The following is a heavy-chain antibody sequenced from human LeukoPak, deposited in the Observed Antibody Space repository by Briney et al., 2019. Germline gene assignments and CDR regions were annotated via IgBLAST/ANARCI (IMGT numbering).Heavy chain of an antibody. V-gene: IGHV1-8*01. CDR3: ARGRTYCSGGSCYQAFLWY. CDR2: MNPNSSNT. Sequence: ASVKVSCKASGYTFTSYDINWVRQATGQGLEWMRWMNPNSSNTGYAQKFQGRVTMTRNTSISTAYMELSSLRSEDTAVYYCARGRTYCSGGSCYQAFLWYWGQGTLVTVSS. CDR1: GYTFTSYD. J-gene: IGHJ4*02. D-gene: IGHD2-15*01.